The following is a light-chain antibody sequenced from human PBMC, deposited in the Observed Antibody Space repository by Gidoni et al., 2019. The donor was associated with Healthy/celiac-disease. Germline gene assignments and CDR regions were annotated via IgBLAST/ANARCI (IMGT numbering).Light chain of an antibody. CDR3: QQSYSTPPV. J-gene: IGKJ5*01. CDR2: AAS. CDR1: QSISSY. V-gene: IGKV1-39*01. Sequence: DIQMTQSPSSLSASVGDRVNITCRASQSISSYLNWYQQKPGKAPKLLIYAASSLQSGVPSRFSGSGSGTDFTLTISSLQPEDFATYYCQQSYSTPPVFGQGTRLEIK.